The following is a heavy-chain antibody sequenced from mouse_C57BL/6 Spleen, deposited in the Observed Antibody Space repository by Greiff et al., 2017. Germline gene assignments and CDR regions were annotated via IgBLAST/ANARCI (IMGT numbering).Heavy chain of an antibody. CDR2: IYPGRGST. J-gene: IGHJ2*01. V-gene: IGHV1-55*01. CDR3: AREGDGYDADY. Sequence: QVQLQQPGAELVKPGASVTMSCKASGYTFTSYWITWVKQRPGQGLEWIGDIYPGRGSTNYNEKFKSKATLTVDTSSSTAYMQLSSLTSEDSAVYYCAREGDGYDADYWGQGTTLTVSS. CDR1: GYTFTSYW. D-gene: IGHD2-2*01.